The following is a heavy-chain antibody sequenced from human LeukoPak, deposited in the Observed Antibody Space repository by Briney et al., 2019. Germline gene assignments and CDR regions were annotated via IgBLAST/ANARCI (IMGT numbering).Heavy chain of an antibody. CDR1: GFTFSSYG. J-gene: IGHJ4*02. CDR2: IWYDGSNK. CDR3: ARGSYGSGSYHDY. Sequence: GRSLRLSCAASGFTFSSYGMHWVRQAPGKGLEWVAVIWYDGSNKYYADSVKGRFTISRDNSKNTLYLQMNSLRAEDTAVYYCARGSYGSGSYHDYWGQGTLVTVSS. V-gene: IGHV3-33*01. D-gene: IGHD3-10*01.